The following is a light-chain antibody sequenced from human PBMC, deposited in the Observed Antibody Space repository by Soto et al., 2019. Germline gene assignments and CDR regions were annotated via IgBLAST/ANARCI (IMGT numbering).Light chain of an antibody. J-gene: IGLJ1*01. CDR1: SSNIGAGYD. CDR2: GNS. V-gene: IGLV1-40*01. Sequence: QSALTQPPSVSGAPGQRVTIACTVSSSNIGAGYDVHWYQQLPGTAPKLLIYGNSNRPSGVPDRFSGSKSGTSASLAITGLQAEDEADYYCQSYDSSLSGLVFGTGTKLTVL. CDR3: QSYDSSLSGLV.